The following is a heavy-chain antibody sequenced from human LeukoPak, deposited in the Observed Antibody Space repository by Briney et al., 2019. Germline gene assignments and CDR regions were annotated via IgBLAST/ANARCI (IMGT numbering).Heavy chain of an antibody. CDR1: GYTXTGYY. D-gene: IGHD3-22*01. J-gene: IGHJ5*02. Sequence: GASVKVSCKASGYTXTGYYMHWVRQAPGQGLEWMGWINPNSGGTNYAQKFQGRVSMTRDTSISTAYMELSRLRSDDTAVYYCARDRYYYYDKEFDPWGQGTLVTVSS. V-gene: IGHV1-2*02. CDR3: ARDRYYYYDKEFDP. CDR2: INPNSGGT.